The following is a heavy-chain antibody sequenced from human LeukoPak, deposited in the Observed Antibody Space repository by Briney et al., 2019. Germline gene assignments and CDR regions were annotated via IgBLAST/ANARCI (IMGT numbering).Heavy chain of an antibody. V-gene: IGHV1-2*02. CDR2: INPNSGGT. CDR3: ARGAVGMLGPTNPFHF. CDR1: GYTFTAHC. Sequence: ASVKVSCKAFGYTFTAHCLHWVRQAPGQGLEWMGWINPNSGGTSYAQKFQGRVTMTRDTSISTAYMELISLRSDDTAVYYCARGAVGMLGPTNPFHFWGQGTLVTLSS. J-gene: IGHJ4*02. D-gene: IGHD1-26*01.